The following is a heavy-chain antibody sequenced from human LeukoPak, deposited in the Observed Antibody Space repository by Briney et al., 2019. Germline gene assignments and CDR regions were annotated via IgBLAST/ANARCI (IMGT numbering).Heavy chain of an antibody. D-gene: IGHD4-23*01. J-gene: IGHJ4*02. CDR2: ISAYNGNT. V-gene: IGHV1-18*01. Sequence: ASVKVSCKASGYTFTSYGISWVRQAPGPALEWMGWISAYNGNTNYAQKLQGRVTMTTDTSTSTAYMELRSLRSDDTAVYYCALPFWGYGGLDYWGQGTLVTVSS. CDR1: GYTFTSYG. CDR3: ALPFWGYGGLDY.